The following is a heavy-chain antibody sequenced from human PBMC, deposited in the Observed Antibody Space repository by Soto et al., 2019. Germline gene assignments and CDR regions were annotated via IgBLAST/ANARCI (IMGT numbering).Heavy chain of an antibody. Sequence: ASVKVSCKASGYTFTSYAMQWVRQAPGQRLEWMGWINAGNGNTKYSQKFQGRVTITRDTSASTAYMELSSLRSEDTAVYYCARDYDFWSGYYGFDYWGQGTMVTVYS. D-gene: IGHD3-3*01. CDR1: GYTFTSYA. CDR3: ARDYDFWSGYYGFDY. CDR2: INAGNGNT. V-gene: IGHV1-3*01. J-gene: IGHJ4*02.